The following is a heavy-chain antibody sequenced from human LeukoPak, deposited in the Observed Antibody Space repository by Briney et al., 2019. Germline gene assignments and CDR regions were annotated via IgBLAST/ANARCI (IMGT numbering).Heavy chain of an antibody. D-gene: IGHD2-2*01. Sequence: SQTLSLTCAVYGGSFSGYYWSWIRQPPGKGLEWIGEINHSGSTNYNPSLKSRVTISVDTSKNQFSLKLSSVTAADTAVYYCARGWGYCSSTSCSPLGYWGQGTLVTVSS. J-gene: IGHJ4*02. CDR2: INHSGST. V-gene: IGHV4-34*01. CDR3: ARGWGYCSSTSCSPLGY. CDR1: GGSFSGYY.